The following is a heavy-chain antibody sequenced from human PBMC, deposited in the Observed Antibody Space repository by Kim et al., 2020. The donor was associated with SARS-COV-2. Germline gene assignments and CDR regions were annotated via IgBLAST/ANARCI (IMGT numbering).Heavy chain of an antibody. J-gene: IGHJ4*02. D-gene: IGHD4-17*01. Sequence: ASVKVSCKACGYMFTSYGFSWVRQAPGQGLEWLGWISARDGGTKYGQKVQGRVIMTTDTSTNTAYMELWSLRSDDTAMYYCARGAYGDVSFDYWGQGNLV. V-gene: IGHV1-18*04. CDR1: GYMFTSYG. CDR3: ARGAYGDVSFDY. CDR2: ISARDGGT.